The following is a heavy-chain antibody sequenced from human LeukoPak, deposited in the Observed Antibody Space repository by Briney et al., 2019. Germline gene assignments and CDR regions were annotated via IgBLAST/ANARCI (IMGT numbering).Heavy chain of an antibody. CDR1: GGSISSYY. CDR2: IYYSGST. V-gene: IGHV4-59*01. D-gene: IGHD6-19*01. Sequence: SETLSLTCTVSGGSISSYYWSWIRQPPGKGLEWIGYIYYSGSTNYNPSLKSRVTISVDTSKNQFSLKLSSVTAADTAVYYCARGFSSGWNYYYYYMDVWGKGTTVTVSS. CDR3: ARGFSSGWNYYYYYMDV. J-gene: IGHJ6*03.